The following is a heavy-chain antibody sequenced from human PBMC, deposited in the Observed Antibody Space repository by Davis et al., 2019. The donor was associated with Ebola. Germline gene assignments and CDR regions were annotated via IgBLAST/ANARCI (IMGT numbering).Heavy chain of an antibody. Sequence: PGGSLRLSCTDSVITFSSYAMTWVRQAPGKGLEWVSAISGSGSTIYYADSVKGRFTISRDNAKNSLYLQMNSLRPEDTAMYYCASGEYSSSSSEDYWGQGTLVTVSS. CDR3: ASGEYSSSSSEDY. CDR2: ISGSGSTI. D-gene: IGHD6-6*01. CDR1: VITFSSYA. J-gene: IGHJ4*02. V-gene: IGHV3-48*04.